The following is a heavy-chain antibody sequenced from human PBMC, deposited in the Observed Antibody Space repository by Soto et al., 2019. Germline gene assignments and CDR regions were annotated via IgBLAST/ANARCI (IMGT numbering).Heavy chain of an antibody. V-gene: IGHV1-18*01. J-gene: IGHJ5*02. Sequence: QVQLVQSGAEVKKPGASVKVSCKASGYTFTSYGISWVRQAPGQGLEWMGWINAYNGNTNYAQKLQGRVTMTTDTSTSPAYMELRSLSSAATAVYSCARVLPPFDPWGQGTLVTVSS. CDR2: INAYNGNT. CDR3: ARVLPPFDP. CDR1: GYTFTSYG.